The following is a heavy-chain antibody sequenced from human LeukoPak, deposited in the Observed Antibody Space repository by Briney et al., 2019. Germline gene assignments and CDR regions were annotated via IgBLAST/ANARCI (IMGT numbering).Heavy chain of an antibody. D-gene: IGHD1-26*01. V-gene: IGHV3-23*01. Sequence: GGSLRLSCAASGFSVANDRMSWVRQAPGKGLEWVSAISGSGGSTYYADSVKGRFTISRDNSKNTLYLQMNSLRAEDTAVYYCAKRPNSGSFNWFDPWGQGTLVTVSS. CDR2: ISGSGGST. CDR3: AKRPNSGSFNWFDP. CDR1: GFSVANDR. J-gene: IGHJ5*02.